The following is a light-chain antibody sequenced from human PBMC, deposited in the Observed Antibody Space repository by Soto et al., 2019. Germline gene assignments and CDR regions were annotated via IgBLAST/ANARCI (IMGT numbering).Light chain of an antibody. CDR3: CSYAGSDILI. J-gene: IGLJ2*01. CDR1: SSDVGGYKY. Sequence: QSALTQPRSVSGSPGQSVTISCTGTSSDVGGYKYVSWYQRHPGKAPKLIISDVTKRPSGVPDRFSGSKSGNTASLTISGLQAEDEADYDCCSYAGSDILIFGGGTKLTVL. CDR2: DVT. V-gene: IGLV2-11*01.